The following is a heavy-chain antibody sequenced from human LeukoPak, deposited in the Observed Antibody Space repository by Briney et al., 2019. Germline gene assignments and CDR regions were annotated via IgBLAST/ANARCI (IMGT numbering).Heavy chain of an antibody. D-gene: IGHD5-12*01. CDR2: ISYDGSNK. CDR3: AKDQPPTN. CDR1: GFTFSGYA. J-gene: IGHJ4*02. V-gene: IGHV3-30*04. Sequence: GRSLRLSCAASGFTFSGYAMHWVRQAPGKGLEWVAVISYDGSNKYYADSVKGRFTISRDNSKNTLYLQMNSLRAEDTAVYYCAKDQPPTNWGQGTLVTVSS.